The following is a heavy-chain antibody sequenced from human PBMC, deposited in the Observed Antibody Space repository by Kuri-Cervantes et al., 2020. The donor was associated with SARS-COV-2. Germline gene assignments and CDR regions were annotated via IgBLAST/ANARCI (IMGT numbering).Heavy chain of an antibody. CDR3: ARQSEAGIAVAGPRYFDY. J-gene: IGHJ4*02. CDR1: GGSISSYY. V-gene: IGHV4-59*01. Sequence: SETLSLTCTVSGGSISSYYWSWIRQPPGKGLEWIGYIYYSGSTNYNPSLKSRVTISVDTSKNQFSLKLSSVTVADTAVYYCARQSEAGIAVAGPRYFDYWGQGTLVNVSS. CDR2: IYYSGST. D-gene: IGHD6-19*01.